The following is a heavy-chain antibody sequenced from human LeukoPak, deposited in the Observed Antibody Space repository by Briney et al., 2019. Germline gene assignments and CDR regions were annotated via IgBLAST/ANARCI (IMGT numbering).Heavy chain of an antibody. J-gene: IGHJ4*02. CDR1: GGSISSSSYY. CDR3: ASIGFSSWYGETADY. CDR2: IYYSGST. V-gene: IGHV4-39*07. D-gene: IGHD6-13*01. Sequence: KPSETLSLTCTVSGGSISSSSYYWGWIRQPPGKGLEWIGSIYYSGSTYYNPSLKSRVTISVDTSKNQFSLKLSSVTAADTAVYYCASIGFSSWYGETADYWGQGTLVTVSS.